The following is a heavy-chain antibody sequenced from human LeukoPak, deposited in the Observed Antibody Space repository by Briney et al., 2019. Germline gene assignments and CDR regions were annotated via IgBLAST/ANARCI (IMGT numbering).Heavy chain of an antibody. CDR1: GFTFSSHA. D-gene: IGHD5-12*01. J-gene: IGHJ4*02. CDR3: AEDPVQRGYSGYEYFDY. Sequence: GGSLRLSCAASGFTFSSHAMSWVRQAPGKGLEWVSAISGSGGSTYYAASVKGRFTISRDNSKNTLYLQMNSLRAEDTAVYYCAEDPVQRGYSGYEYFDYWGQGTLVTVSS. CDR2: ISGSGGST. V-gene: IGHV3-23*01.